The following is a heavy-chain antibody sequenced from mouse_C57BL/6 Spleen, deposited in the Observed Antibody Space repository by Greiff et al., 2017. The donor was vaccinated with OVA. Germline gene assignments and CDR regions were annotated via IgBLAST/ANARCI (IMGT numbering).Heavy chain of an antibody. CDR1: GFTFSDYG. CDR2: ISSGSSTI. J-gene: IGHJ4*01. V-gene: IGHV5-17*01. CDR3: ARSNWDYYAMDY. Sequence: EVNVVESGGGLVKPGGSLKLSCAASGFTFSDYGMHWVRQAPEKGLEWVAYISSGSSTIYYADTVKGRFTISRDNAKNTLFLQMTSLRSEDTAMYYCARSNWDYYAMDYWGQGTSVTVSS. D-gene: IGHD4-1*01.